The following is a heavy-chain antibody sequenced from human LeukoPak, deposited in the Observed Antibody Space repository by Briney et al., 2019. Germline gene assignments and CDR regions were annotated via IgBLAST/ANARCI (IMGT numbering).Heavy chain of an antibody. Sequence: ASVKVSCKASGYTFTGYYMHWVRQAPGQGLEWMGWINPNSGGTNYAQKFQGRVTMTRDTSISTAYMELSRLRSDDTAVYYCARAGVRGVLYYYYYMDVWGKGTTVTISS. J-gene: IGHJ6*03. CDR3: ARAGVRGVLYYYYYMDV. V-gene: IGHV1-2*02. D-gene: IGHD3-10*01. CDR2: INPNSGGT. CDR1: GYTFTGYY.